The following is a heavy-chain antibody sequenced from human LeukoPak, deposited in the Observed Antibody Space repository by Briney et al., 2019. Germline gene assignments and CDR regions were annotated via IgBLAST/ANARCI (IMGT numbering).Heavy chain of an antibody. CDR1: GDSFSSYH. CDR3: ARVGRGDHTWGSYYCDH. Sequence: PSETLSLTCTVSGDSFSSYHWSWLRQPPGKGLEWIGYISSRGSTSYNPSLKSRVSISVDTSKNQFSLRLNSVTAADTPVYYCARVGRGDHTWGSYYCDHWGQGTLVSVSS. V-gene: IGHV4-59*01. CDR2: ISSRGST. D-gene: IGHD3-16*01. J-gene: IGHJ4*02.